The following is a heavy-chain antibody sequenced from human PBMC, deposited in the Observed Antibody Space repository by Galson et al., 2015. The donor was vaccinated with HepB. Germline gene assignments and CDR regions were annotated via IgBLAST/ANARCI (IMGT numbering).Heavy chain of an antibody. CDR1: GFSLSTSGMR. CDR3: ARLPLGIGAFDI. D-gene: IGHD7-27*01. V-gene: IGHV2-70*04. J-gene: IGHJ3*02. CDR2: IDWDDDK. Sequence: PALVTPTQTLTLTCTFSGFSLSTSGMRVSWIRQPPGKALEWLARIDWDDDKFYSTSLKTRLTISKDTSKNQVVLTMNNMDPVDTATYYCARLPLGIGAFDIWVQGTMVTVSS.